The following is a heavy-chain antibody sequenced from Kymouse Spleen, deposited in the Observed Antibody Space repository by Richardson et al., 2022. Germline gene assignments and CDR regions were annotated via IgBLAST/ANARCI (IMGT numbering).Heavy chain of an antibody. CDR3: TRLEQLGRDY. CDR1: GFTFSGSA. CDR2: IRSKANSYAT. D-gene: IGHD6-6*01. V-gene: IGHV3-73*02. Sequence: EVQLVESGGGLVQPGGSLKLSCAASGFTFSGSAMHWVRQASGKGLEWVGRIRSKANSYATAYAASVKGRFTISRDDSKNTAYLQMNSLKTEDTAVYYCTRLEQLGRDYWGQGTLVTVSS. J-gene: IGHJ4*02.